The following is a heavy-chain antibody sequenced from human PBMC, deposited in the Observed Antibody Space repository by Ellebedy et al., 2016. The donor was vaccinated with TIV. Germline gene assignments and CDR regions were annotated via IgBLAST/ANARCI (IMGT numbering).Heavy chain of an antibody. J-gene: IGHJ5*02. Sequence: PGGSLRLSCAASGFTVSSYFMNWVRQTPGKGLEWVSVIYNDGGTNYTDSVKGRFTISRDSSKNTLYLQMNSLRAEDTAVYYCARDPRGGGDYGDNYFDPWGQGILVTVSS. CDR3: ARDPRGGGDYGDNYFDP. V-gene: IGHV3-66*01. CDR2: IYNDGGT. CDR1: GFTVSSYF. D-gene: IGHD4-17*01.